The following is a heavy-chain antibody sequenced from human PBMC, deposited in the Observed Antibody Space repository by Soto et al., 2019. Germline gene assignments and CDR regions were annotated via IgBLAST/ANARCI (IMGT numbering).Heavy chain of an antibody. V-gene: IGHV3-23*01. CDR3: AKDSGFTPLVGAPGFLDY. J-gene: IGHJ4*02. D-gene: IGHD1-26*01. CDR2: ISGSGGST. CDR1: GFTFSSYA. Sequence: GGSLRLSCAASGFTFSSYAMSWVRQAPGKGLEWVSAISGSGGSTYYADSVKGRFTISRDNSKNTLYLQMNSLRAEDTAVYYCAKDSGFTPLVGAPGFLDYWGQGTLVTVSS.